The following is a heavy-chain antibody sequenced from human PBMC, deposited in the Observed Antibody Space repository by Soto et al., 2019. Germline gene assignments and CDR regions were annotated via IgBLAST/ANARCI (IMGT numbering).Heavy chain of an antibody. CDR1: GFTFSSYA. V-gene: IGHV3-23*01. J-gene: IGHJ5*02. CDR3: AKSPEALVVPAANNWFDP. CDR2: ISGSGGST. D-gene: IGHD2-2*01. Sequence: GESLKISCAASGFTFSSYAMSWVRQAPGKGLEWVSAISGSGGSTYYADSVKGRFTISRDNSKNTLYLQMNSLRAEDTAVYYCAKSPEALVVPAANNWFDPWGQGTLVTVSS.